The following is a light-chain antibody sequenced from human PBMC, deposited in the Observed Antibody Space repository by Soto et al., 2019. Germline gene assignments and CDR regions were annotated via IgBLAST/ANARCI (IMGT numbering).Light chain of an antibody. Sequence: QSALTQPPSASGSPGQSVTISCTGTSSDVGGYNYVSWYQQYPGKAPKLIIYDVSERPSGVPDRFSGSKSGNTASLTVSGLQVEDEADYYCCSYAGSTSVFGTGTKLTVL. CDR1: SSDVGGYNY. J-gene: IGLJ1*01. V-gene: IGLV2-8*01. CDR2: DVS. CDR3: CSYAGSTSV.